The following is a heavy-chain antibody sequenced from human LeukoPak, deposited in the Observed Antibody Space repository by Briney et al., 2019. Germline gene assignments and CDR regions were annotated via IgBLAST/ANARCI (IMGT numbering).Heavy chain of an antibody. CDR1: GGSISSSSYY. Sequence: SETLSLTCTVSGGSISSSSYYWGWIRQPPGKGLEWIGSIFYSGSTYYNPSLKSRVTISVDTSKNQFSLKLSSVTAADTAVYYCARSLRYSGSYFWFDYWGQGTLVTVSS. CDR2: IFYSGST. CDR3: ARSLRYSGSYFWFDY. D-gene: IGHD1-26*01. V-gene: IGHV4-39*07. J-gene: IGHJ4*02.